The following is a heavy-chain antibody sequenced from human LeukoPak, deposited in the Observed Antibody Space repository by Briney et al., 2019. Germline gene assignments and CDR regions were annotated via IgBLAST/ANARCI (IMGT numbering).Heavy chain of an antibody. Sequence: SQTLSLTCAISGDSVSSNSAAWNWIRQSPSRGLEWLGRTYYRSKWYNDYVVSVKSRITINPDTSKNQFSLQLNSVTPEDTAVYYCARDPSDSYSGSYYFDYWGQGTLVTVSS. CDR3: ARDPSDSYSGSYYFDY. D-gene: IGHD1-26*01. J-gene: IGHJ4*02. V-gene: IGHV6-1*01. CDR1: GDSVSSNSAA. CDR2: TYYRSKWYN.